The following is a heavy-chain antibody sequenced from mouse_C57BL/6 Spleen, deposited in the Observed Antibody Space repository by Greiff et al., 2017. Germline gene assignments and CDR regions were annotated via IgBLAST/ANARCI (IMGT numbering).Heavy chain of an antibody. D-gene: IGHD2-1*01. CDR3: TRYRLYGNYDY. Sequence: VQLQQSGAELVRPGASVTLSCKASGYTFTDYEMHWVKQTPVHGLEWIGAIDPETGGTAYNQKFKGKAILTADKSSSTAYMEIRSLTSEDSAVYYCTRYRLYGNYDYWGQGTTLTVSS. J-gene: IGHJ2*01. CDR2: IDPETGGT. CDR1: GYTFTDYE. V-gene: IGHV1-15*01.